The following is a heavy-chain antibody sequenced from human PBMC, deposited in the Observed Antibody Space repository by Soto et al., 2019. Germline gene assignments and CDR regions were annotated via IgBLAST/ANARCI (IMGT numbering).Heavy chain of an antibody. Sequence: QVQLQESGTGLVKPSQTLSLTCTVSGCSLSSGGYYWSWLRQHPGKGLEWIGYIYYSGSSDDNPSLKSRVTISVDTSKNQFPLKLSSVTAADTAVYYCAREHTFAAIHIDGWFDPWGQGTLVTVSS. V-gene: IGHV4-31*03. CDR3: AREHTFAAIHIDGWFDP. CDR2: IYYSGSS. J-gene: IGHJ5*02. D-gene: IGHD2-2*01. CDR1: GCSLSSGGYY.